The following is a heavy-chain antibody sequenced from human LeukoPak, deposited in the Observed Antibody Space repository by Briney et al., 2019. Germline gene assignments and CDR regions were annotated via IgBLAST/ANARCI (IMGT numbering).Heavy chain of an antibody. Sequence: GGSLRLSCAASGFTFSSYWMHWVRQAPGKGLVWASRINSDGSSTSYADSVKGRFTISRDNAKNTLYLQMNSLRAEDTAVYYCARARGSGYCSGGSCYLVDYYYGMDVWGQGTTVTVSS. V-gene: IGHV3-74*01. J-gene: IGHJ6*02. CDR2: INSDGSST. CDR1: GFTFSSYW. D-gene: IGHD2-15*01. CDR3: ARARGSGYCSGGSCYLVDYYYGMDV.